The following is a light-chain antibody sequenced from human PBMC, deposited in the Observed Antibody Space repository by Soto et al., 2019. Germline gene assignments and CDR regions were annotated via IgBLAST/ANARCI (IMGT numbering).Light chain of an antibody. Sequence: DIQMTQSPSTLPEPVGDGVTITCPAGQSISSWLAWYQQKPGKAPKLLIYKASSLESGVPSRFCGSGSGPEFTLTISSLQPDDFAPYYCQQYNGYPITFGQGTRLEIK. CDR2: KAS. J-gene: IGKJ5*01. CDR1: QSISSW. V-gene: IGKV1-5*03. CDR3: QQYNGYPIT.